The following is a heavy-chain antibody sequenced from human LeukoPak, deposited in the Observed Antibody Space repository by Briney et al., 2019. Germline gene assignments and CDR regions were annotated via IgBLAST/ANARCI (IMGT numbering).Heavy chain of an antibody. D-gene: IGHD6-25*01. CDR3: ARGRLSSSGWLTAY. CDR2: ISSNGGTI. V-gene: IGHV3-74*01. J-gene: IGHJ4*02. Sequence: GGSLRLSCAASGFTFDDYVMHWARQAPGKGLVWVSRISSNGGTITYADSVQGRFTISRDNAKTTLYLQMNGLRAEDTAVYYCARGRLSSSGWLTAYWGQGTLVTVSS. CDR1: GFTFDDYV.